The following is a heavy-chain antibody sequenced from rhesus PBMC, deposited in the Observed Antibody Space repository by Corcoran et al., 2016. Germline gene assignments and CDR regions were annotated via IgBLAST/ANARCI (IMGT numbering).Heavy chain of an antibody. Sequence: QVQLQESGPGLVKPSETLSLTCAVSGGSISSSNWWSWIRQPPGKGLEWIGGFFSKRTSTNTNPSLKLQVTISKDTSKNQFSLKLSSVTAADTAVYYCARRRGRDTVGTWYFDIWGPGTPITISS. CDR1: GGSISSSNW. D-gene: IGHD5-24*01. CDR3: ARRRGRDTVGTWYFDI. CDR2: FFSKRTST. J-gene: IGHJ2*01. V-gene: IGHV4S18*01.